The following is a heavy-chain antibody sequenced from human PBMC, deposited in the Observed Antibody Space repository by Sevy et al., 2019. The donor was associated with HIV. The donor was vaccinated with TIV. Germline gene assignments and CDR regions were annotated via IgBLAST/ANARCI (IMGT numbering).Heavy chain of an antibody. D-gene: IGHD5-12*01. Sequence: GGSLRLSCTSSGFTFGDYAMSWFRQAPGKGLEWVAFIRRNSHEPYGGTTEYAGSGKGRFTISRDDSKSIAYLQMNSLKTEDTAVYYCASALATADTPEYYFDYWGQGILVTVSS. CDR3: ASALATADTPEYYFDY. CDR2: IRRNSHEPYGGTT. V-gene: IGHV3-49*03. CDR1: GFTFGDYA. J-gene: IGHJ4*02.